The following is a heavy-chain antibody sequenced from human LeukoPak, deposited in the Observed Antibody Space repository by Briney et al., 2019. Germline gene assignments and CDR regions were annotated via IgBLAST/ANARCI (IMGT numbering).Heavy chain of an antibody. J-gene: IGHJ4*02. D-gene: IGHD3-22*01. Sequence: GGSLRLSCAASGFTVSSNYMSWVRQAPGKGLEWVSVIYSGGSTYYADSVKGRFTISRDNSKNTLCLQMNSLRAEDTAVYYCARDVYYYDSSGYYQLVDYWGQGTLVTVSS. CDR3: ARDVYYYDSSGYYQLVDY. V-gene: IGHV3-53*01. CDR2: IYSGGST. CDR1: GFTVSSNY.